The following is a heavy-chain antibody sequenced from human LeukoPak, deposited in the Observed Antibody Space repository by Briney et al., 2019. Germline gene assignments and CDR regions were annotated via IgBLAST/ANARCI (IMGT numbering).Heavy chain of an antibody. CDR1: GYSISDSH. D-gene: IGHD1-26*01. J-gene: IGHJ4*02. CDR2: IMSNSGGT. Sequence: GASVKVSCKAAGYSISDSHMHWVRQAPGQGLEWMGWIMSNSGGTHYAQKFQGRVTMTRDTSISTAYFELTSLRSGDTAIYYCARDPVDGRYHFDYWGQGTLVTVSS. V-gene: IGHV1-2*02. CDR3: ARDPVDGRYHFDY.